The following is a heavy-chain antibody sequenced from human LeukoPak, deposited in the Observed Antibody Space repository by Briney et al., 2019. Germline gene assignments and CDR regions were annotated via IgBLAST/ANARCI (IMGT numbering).Heavy chain of an antibody. Sequence: GGTLRLSCAASGFTFSDYWMHWVRQAPGKGLVWVSRINSVGSSTTYADSVKGRFTISRDNAKNTLYLQMNSLRAEDTAVYYCARRAGAYSHPYDYWGQGTLVTVSS. J-gene: IGHJ4*02. CDR3: ARRAGAYSHPYDY. V-gene: IGHV3-74*03. CDR1: GFTFSDYW. CDR2: INSVGSST. D-gene: IGHD4/OR15-4a*01.